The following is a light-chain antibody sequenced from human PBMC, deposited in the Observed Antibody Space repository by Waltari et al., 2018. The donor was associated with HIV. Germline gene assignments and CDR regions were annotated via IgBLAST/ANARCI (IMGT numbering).Light chain of an antibody. Sequence: DIVITQSPATLGMSLGGRDTINCRASQSVLYTPNNKNYLAWYQQKPGQPPKVILYWASTRASGVPDRFSGSGSGTNFTLTINSLQADDVADYFCQQYYSTPFTFGPGTKVDI. CDR1: QSVLYTPNNKNY. J-gene: IGKJ3*01. CDR2: WAS. V-gene: IGKV4-1*01. CDR3: QQYYSTPFT.